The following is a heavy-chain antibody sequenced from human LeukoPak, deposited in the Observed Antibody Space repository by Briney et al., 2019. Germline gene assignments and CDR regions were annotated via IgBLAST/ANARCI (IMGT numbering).Heavy chain of an antibody. J-gene: IGHJ4*02. CDR3: AKNGAVAGLRFYFDY. V-gene: IGHV3-53*01. CDR2: IYSGDTT. Sequence: GGSLRLSCAASGFTVSSNYMSWVRQAPGKGLEWVAIIYSGDTTYYADSVKGRFTISRDNSKNTLYLQMNSLRAEDTAVYYCAKNGAVAGLRFYFDYWGQGTLVTVSS. CDR1: GFTVSSNY. D-gene: IGHD6-19*01.